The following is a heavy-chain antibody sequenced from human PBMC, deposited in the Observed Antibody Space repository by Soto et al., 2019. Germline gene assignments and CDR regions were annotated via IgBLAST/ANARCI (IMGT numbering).Heavy chain of an antibody. CDR3: AKDHLETTVTTPSY. J-gene: IGHJ4*02. Sequence: ESGGGVVQPGRSLRLSCAASGFTFSSYGMHWVRQAPGKGLEWVAVISYDGNNKYYADSVKGRFTISRDNFKNTLYLQMDRLRAEDTAMYYCAKDHLETTVTTPSYWGQGTLVTVSS. D-gene: IGHD4-17*01. V-gene: IGHV3-30*18. CDR1: GFTFSSYG. CDR2: ISYDGNNK.